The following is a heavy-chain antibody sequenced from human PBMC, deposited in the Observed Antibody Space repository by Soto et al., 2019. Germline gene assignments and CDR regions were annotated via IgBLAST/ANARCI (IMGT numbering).Heavy chain of an antibody. J-gene: IGHJ4*02. D-gene: IGHD6-13*01. CDR3: AKLAPPPSYSSSWLLSGLDS. V-gene: IGHV1-69*13. Sequence: ASVKVSCKASGGTFSSYAISWVRQAPGQGPEWMGGIIPIFGTANYAQRFQGRVTISADESTSTAYMELSSLRSEDTAVYYCAKLAPPPSYSSSWLLSGLDSWGQGTLVTVSS. CDR1: GGTFSSYA. CDR2: IIPIFGTA.